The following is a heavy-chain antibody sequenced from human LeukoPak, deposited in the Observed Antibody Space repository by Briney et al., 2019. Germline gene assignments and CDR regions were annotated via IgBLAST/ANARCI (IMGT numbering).Heavy chain of an antibody. Sequence: PGRSLRLSCAASGFTFSSYGMHWVRQAPGKGLEWVAVIWYDGSNKYYADSVKGRFTISRDNSKNTLYLQMNSLRAEDTAVYYCARGSRITMIVVDLDYWGQGTLVTVSS. D-gene: IGHD3-22*01. CDR3: ARGSRITMIVVDLDY. V-gene: IGHV3-33*01. CDR1: GFTFSSYG. J-gene: IGHJ4*02. CDR2: IWYDGSNK.